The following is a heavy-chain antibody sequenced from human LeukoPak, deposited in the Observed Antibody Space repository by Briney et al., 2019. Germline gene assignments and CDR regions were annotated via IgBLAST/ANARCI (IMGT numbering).Heavy chain of an antibody. CDR2: IKQDGTEK. CDR1: GFTFSSYW. J-gene: IGHJ4*02. CDR3: ATDPASYCTSSTCDFDY. Sequence: GGSLRLSCAASGFTFSSYWMSWVRQAPGKGLEWVANIKQDGTEKYYVDFVRGRFTISRDNAQNSLYLQMNNLGAEDTAVYYCATDPASYCTSSTCDFDYWGQGTLVTVSS. D-gene: IGHD2-8*01. V-gene: IGHV3-7*01.